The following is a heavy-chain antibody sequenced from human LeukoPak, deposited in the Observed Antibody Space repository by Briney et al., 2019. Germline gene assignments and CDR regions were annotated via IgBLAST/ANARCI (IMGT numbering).Heavy chain of an antibody. CDR1: GLNVSSKY. J-gene: IGHJ4*02. CDR2: LYSGGTA. V-gene: IGHV3-53*01. Sequence: PGRSLRTYRSTTGLNVSSKYMSWINQAPANGLHTGPALYSGGTAYYADSVKGRFTISRDNSKNTLYLQMNSLRAEDTAVYYCARGRDGAAAATGYFDYWGQGTLVTVSS. D-gene: IGHD6-13*01. CDR3: ARGRDGAAAATGYFDY.